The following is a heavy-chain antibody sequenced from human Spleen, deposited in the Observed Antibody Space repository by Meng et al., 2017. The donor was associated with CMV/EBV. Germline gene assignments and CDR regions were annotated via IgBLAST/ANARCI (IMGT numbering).Heavy chain of an antibody. V-gene: IGHV1-2*02. CDR1: GYTFTGYY. D-gene: IGHD7-27*01. Sequence: ASVKVSCKASGYTFTGYYMHWVRQAPGQGLEWMGWINPNSGGTNYAQQFQGRVTLTRDTSINTSYMELTRLTSDDTAVYYCARDNNWGPDYWGQGTLVTVSS. CDR3: ARDNNWGPDY. J-gene: IGHJ4*02. CDR2: INPNSGGT.